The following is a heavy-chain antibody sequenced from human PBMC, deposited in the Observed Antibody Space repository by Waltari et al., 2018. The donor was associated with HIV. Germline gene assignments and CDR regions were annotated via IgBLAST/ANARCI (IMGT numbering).Heavy chain of an antibody. J-gene: IGHJ4*02. CDR3: ARDRPTNY. V-gene: IGHV3-11*05. CDR1: GLTSSAYH. Sequence: QVQLVESGGGLVKPGGSLRLSCEASGLTSSAYHMSWIRQAPGKGLEVVAYISSSSSYTNYADSVKGRFTISRDNAKNSLYLQMNSLRAEDTAVYYCARDRPTNYWGQGTLVTVSS. CDR2: ISSSSSYT.